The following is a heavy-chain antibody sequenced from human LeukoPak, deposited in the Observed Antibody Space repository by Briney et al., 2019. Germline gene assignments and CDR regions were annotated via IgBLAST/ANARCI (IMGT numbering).Heavy chain of an antibody. J-gene: IGHJ5*02. CDR1: GYTFTSYG. D-gene: IGHD4-23*01. CDR2: INAGNGNT. V-gene: IGHV1-18*01. CDR3: ARDYGGNSGWFDP. Sequence: VASVKVSCKASGYTFTSYGISWVRQAPGQRLEWMGWINAGNGNTRYSRRFQGRVTISRDTSASTAYMELSGLTSDDTAVYYCARDYGGNSGWFDPWGQGTLVTVSS.